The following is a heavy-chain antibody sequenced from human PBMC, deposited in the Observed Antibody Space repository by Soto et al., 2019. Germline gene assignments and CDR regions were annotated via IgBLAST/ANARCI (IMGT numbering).Heavy chain of an antibody. CDR2: MNPNSGNT. V-gene: IGHV1-8*01. CDR1: GYTFTSYD. Sequence: ASVKVSCKASGYTFTSYDINWVRQATGQGLEWMGWMNPNSGNTGYAQKFQGRVTMTRNTSISTAYMELSSLRSEDTAVYYCARGPPEDYGDYEEGYYYYMDVWGKGTTVTVSS. J-gene: IGHJ6*03. D-gene: IGHD4-17*01. CDR3: ARGPPEDYGDYEEGYYYYMDV.